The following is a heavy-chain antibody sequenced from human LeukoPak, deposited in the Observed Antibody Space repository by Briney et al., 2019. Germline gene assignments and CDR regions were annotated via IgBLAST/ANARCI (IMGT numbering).Heavy chain of an antibody. V-gene: IGHV3-48*01. J-gene: IGHJ6*03. CDR2: IGTSSTTI. CDR3: ARFAAGGSYYYYMDV. Sequence: GGSLRLSCAASGFTFSDDFMNWVRQPPGKGLEWVSSIGTSSTTIYYADSVKGRFTISRDNAKNSLYLQMNSLRADDTAVYYCARFAAGGSYYYYMDVWGKGTTVTVSS. D-gene: IGHD6-25*01. CDR1: GFTFSDDF.